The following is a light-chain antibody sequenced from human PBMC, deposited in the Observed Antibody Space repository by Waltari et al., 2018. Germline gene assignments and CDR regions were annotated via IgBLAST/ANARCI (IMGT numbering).Light chain of an antibody. CDR1: QSVLYTSNNKNY. Sequence: DIVMTQSPDSLTVSLGERATINCKSSQSVLYTSNNKNYLAGYQQKPGQPPKYLFYWASTREAGVPGRFTGSGSGTDFTLTISTLQAEDVAVYYCQQYYSTPYTFGQGTKLEIK. CDR2: WAS. V-gene: IGKV4-1*01. J-gene: IGKJ2*01. CDR3: QQYYSTPYT.